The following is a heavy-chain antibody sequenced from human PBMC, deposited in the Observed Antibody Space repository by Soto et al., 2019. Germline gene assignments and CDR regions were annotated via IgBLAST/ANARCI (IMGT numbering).Heavy chain of an antibody. J-gene: IGHJ6*02. V-gene: IGHV3-21*01. CDR2: ISSSSRDI. D-gene: IGHD3-16*01. CDR3: ARGSWGGDGIDV. CDR1: GLTFSTYT. Sequence: PGGSLRPSCAAPGLTFSTYTTNWFPQAPGKGLEWVASISSSSRDIFYADSVKDRFTMSRDNVNSSVDLQMNSLRVGDTAIYYCARGSWGGDGIDVWGQGTTVTVSS.